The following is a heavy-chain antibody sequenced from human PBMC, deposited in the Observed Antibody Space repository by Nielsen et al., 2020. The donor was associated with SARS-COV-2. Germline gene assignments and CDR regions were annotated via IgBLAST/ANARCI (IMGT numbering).Heavy chain of an antibody. Sequence: GESLKISCAASGFTFSSYGMHWVRQAPGKGLEWVAVISYDGSNKYYADSVKGRFTISRDNSKNTLYLQMNSLRAEDTAVYYCAKNEGWFTAIRYNDYWGQGTLVTVSS. CDR1: GFTFSSYG. D-gene: IGHD3-16*02. V-gene: IGHV3-30*18. J-gene: IGHJ4*02. CDR2: ISYDGSNK. CDR3: AKNEGWFTAIRYNDY.